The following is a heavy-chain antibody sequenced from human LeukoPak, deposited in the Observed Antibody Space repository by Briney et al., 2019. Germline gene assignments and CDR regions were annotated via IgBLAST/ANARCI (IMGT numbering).Heavy chain of an antibody. CDR1: GFTFSSYA. CDR2: ISGSGGST. CDR3: ARDDYDSSGYYYGDY. Sequence: PGGSLRLSCAASGFTFSSYAMTWVRQAPGKGLEWVSAISGSGGSTYYADSVKGRFTISRDNSKNTLYLQMNSLRAEDTAVYYCARDDYDSSGYYYGDYWGQGTLVTVSS. V-gene: IGHV3-23*01. J-gene: IGHJ4*02. D-gene: IGHD3-22*01.